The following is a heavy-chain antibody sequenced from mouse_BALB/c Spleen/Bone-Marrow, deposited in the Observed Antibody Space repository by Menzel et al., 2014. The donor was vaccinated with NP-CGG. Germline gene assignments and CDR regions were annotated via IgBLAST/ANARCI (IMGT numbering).Heavy chain of an antibody. CDR2: INPNNGGT. CDR1: GYTFTSHY. Sequence: VQLQQSGAELVKPGTSVKLSCKASGYTFTSHYIYWVKQRPGQGLKWIGEINPNNGGTNFNEKFKSKATLTVDKSSSTAYMQLSSLTSEDSAVYYCTRLSVLRGYFDYWGQGTTLTVSS. V-gene: IGHV1S81*02. CDR3: TRLSVLRGYFDY. D-gene: IGHD1-2*01. J-gene: IGHJ2*01.